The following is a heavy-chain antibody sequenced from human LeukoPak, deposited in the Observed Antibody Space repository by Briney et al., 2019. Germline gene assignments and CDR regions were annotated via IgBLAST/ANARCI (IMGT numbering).Heavy chain of an antibody. Sequence: GGSLRLSCAASGFTFSSYAMSWVRQAPGKGLEWVSAISGSGGSTYYADSVKGRFTISRDNSKNKLYLQMNSLRAEDTAVYYCAKDLVLRSGYPNWFDPWGQGTLVTVSS. CDR1: GFTFSSYA. V-gene: IGHV3-23*01. D-gene: IGHD3-3*01. J-gene: IGHJ5*02. CDR3: AKDLVLRSGYPNWFDP. CDR2: ISGSGGST.